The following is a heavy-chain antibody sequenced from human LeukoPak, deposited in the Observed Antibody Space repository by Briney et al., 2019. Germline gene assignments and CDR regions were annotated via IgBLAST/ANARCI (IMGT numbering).Heavy chain of an antibody. D-gene: IGHD2-2*01. CDR3: AKVVVVVPAAMREAYYYYGMDV. CDR2: ISGSGGST. V-gene: IGHV3-23*01. CDR1: GFTFSSYA. J-gene: IGHJ6*02. Sequence: GGSLRLSCAASGFTFSSYAMSWVRQAPGKGLEWASAISGSGGSTYYADSVKGRFTISRDNSKNTLYLQMNSLRAEDTAVYYCAKVVVVVPAAMREAYYYYGMDVWGQGTTVTVSS.